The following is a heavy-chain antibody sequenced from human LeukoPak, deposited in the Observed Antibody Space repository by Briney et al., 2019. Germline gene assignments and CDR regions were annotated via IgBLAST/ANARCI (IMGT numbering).Heavy chain of an antibody. Sequence: GGSLRLSCAASGFTFDDYAMHWVRQAPGKGLEWVSLISGDGGSTYYADSVKGRLTISRDNSKNSLYLQMNSLRTEDTALYYCAKDPRDGFQIRGYFQHWGQGTLVTVSS. CDR2: ISGDGGST. D-gene: IGHD5-24*01. J-gene: IGHJ1*01. CDR3: AKDPRDGFQIRGYFQH. CDR1: GFTFDDYA. V-gene: IGHV3-43*02.